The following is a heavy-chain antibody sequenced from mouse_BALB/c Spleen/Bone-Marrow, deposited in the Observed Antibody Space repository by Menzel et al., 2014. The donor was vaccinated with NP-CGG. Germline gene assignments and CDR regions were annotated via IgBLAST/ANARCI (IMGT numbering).Heavy chain of an antibody. J-gene: IGHJ2*01. CDR1: GYTFTSYW. CDR3: TNHYFDY. V-gene: IGHV1S22*01. Sequence: LQQPGSELVRPGASVKLSCKASGYTFTSYWMHWVKQRSGQGLEWIGNIYPGSGSTNYDEKFKSKATLTVDTSSSTAYMRLSSLTSEDSAVCYCTNHYFDYWGEGTTLSLSS. CDR2: IYPGSGST.